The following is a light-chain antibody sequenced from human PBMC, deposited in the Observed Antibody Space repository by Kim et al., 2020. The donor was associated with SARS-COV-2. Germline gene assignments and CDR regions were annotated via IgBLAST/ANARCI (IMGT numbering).Light chain of an antibody. CDR1: KLGDKY. J-gene: IGLJ1*01. CDR3: QAWDGSTHSYV. V-gene: IGLV3-1*01. CDR2: QDN. Sequence: SYELTQPPSVSVSPGQTASITCSGYKLGDKYVSWYQQKPGQSPVVGIYQDNQRPSGIPERFSGSNSGNTATLTISGTQAMDEADYYCQAWDGSTHSYVFG.